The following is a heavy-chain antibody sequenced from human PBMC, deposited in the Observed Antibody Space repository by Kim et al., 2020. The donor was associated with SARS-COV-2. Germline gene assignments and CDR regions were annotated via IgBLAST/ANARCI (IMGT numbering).Heavy chain of an antibody. J-gene: IGHJ4*02. CDR1: GFTFASYS. CDR2: ISSSSTYT. Sequence: GGSLRLSCAASGFTFASYSMNWVRQAPGRGLEWVSSISSSSTYTYYADSVKGRFTVSRENAKNSLYLQMSSLRAEDTAVYFCASGYSGSSDYWGQGTLVTVSS. D-gene: IGHD1-26*01. V-gene: IGHV3-21*01. CDR3: ASGYSGSSDY.